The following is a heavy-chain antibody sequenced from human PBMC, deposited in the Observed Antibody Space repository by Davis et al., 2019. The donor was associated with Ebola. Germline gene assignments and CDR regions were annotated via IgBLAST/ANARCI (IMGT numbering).Heavy chain of an antibody. Sequence: SLKGRFTISRDNTKNSLFLQMNSLRAEDTAVYYCARDRRYSSSWYFGMDVWGQGTTVTVSS. D-gene: IGHD6-13*01. CDR3: ARDRRYSSSWYFGMDV. V-gene: IGHV3-21*01. J-gene: IGHJ6*02.